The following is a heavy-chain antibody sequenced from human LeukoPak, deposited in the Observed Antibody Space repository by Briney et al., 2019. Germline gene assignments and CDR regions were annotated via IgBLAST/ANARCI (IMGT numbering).Heavy chain of an antibody. CDR1: GFIFSRYW. J-gene: IGHJ5*02. D-gene: IGHD2-21*02. CDR2: IKQDGSER. V-gene: IGHV3-7*04. Sequence: PGGSLRLSCAASGFIFSRYWMTWVRQAPGKGLEWVANIKQDGSERYYVDSVKGRFTISRDNAKNSLFLQMNSLRAEDTAVYYCARGEMCSDDCVRPFGPWGQGTLVTVSS. CDR3: ARGEMCSDDCVRPFGP.